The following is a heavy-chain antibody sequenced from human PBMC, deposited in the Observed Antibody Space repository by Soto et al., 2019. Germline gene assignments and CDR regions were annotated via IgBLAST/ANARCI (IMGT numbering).Heavy chain of an antibody. CDR1: GGSISSGDYY. Sequence: SETLSLTCTVSGGSISSGDYYWSWIRQPPGKGLEWIGYIYYSGSTYYNPSLKSRVTISVDTSNNQFSLKLSSVTAADTAVYYCARGSYCSSTSCSLYYYYGMDVWGQGTTVTVSS. V-gene: IGHV4-30-4*01. D-gene: IGHD2-2*01. J-gene: IGHJ6*02. CDR3: ARGSYCSSTSCSLYYYYGMDV. CDR2: IYYSGST.